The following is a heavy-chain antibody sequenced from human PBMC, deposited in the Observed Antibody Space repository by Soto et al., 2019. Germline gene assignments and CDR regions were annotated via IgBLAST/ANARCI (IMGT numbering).Heavy chain of an antibody. CDR1: GDSIDSYL. CDR2: IFASGST. V-gene: IGHV4-59*01. D-gene: IGHD1-26*01. CDR3: ARAAGSGSPDY. J-gene: IGHJ4*02. Sequence: PSETLSLTCTVSGDSIDSYLWTWIRQPPGQGLEWIGYIFASGSTKYNPNLNSRATISVDTPKNQFSLKLRSVTAADTAVYYCARAAGSGSPDYWGQGMLVTVS.